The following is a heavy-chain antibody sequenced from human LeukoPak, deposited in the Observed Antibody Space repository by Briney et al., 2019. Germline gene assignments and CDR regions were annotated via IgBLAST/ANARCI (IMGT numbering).Heavy chain of an antibody. CDR2: INPNSGGT. Sequence: ASAKVSCKASGYTFTGYYMHWVRQAPGQGLEWMGWINPNSGGTNYAQKFQGRVTMTRDTSISTAYMELSRLRSDDTAVYYCARGTADSSGYYISIFDYWGQGTLVTVSS. CDR3: ARGTADSSGYYISIFDY. CDR1: GYTFTGYY. D-gene: IGHD3-22*01. V-gene: IGHV1-2*02. J-gene: IGHJ4*02.